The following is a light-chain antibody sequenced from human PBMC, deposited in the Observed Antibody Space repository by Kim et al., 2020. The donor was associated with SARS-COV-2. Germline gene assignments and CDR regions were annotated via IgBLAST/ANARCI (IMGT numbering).Light chain of an antibody. Sequence: QSVLTQPPSVSAAPEQRVTISCSGSSSNVGHNFVSWYQHVPGTAPKLLIYDNDKRPSWTPDRFSGSKSGTSATLAITGLQAGDDAHYYCASWDTSLTAVVFGGGTQLTVL. CDR2: DND. V-gene: IGLV1-51*01. CDR1: SSNVGHNF. J-gene: IGLJ2*01. CDR3: ASWDTSLTAVV.